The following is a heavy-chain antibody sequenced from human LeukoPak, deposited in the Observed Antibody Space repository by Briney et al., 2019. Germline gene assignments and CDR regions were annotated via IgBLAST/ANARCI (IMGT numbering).Heavy chain of an antibody. CDR3: ARDRGSSGWYEFDY. Sequence: PGGSLRLSCAASGFTSSSYWMSWVRQAPGKGLEGVANIKQDGSEKYYVDSVKGRFTISRDNAKNSLYLQMNSLRAEDTAVYYCARDRGSSGWYEFDYGGQGTLVTVSS. CDR2: IKQDGSEK. V-gene: IGHV3-7*01. D-gene: IGHD6-19*01. CDR1: GFTSSSYW. J-gene: IGHJ4*02.